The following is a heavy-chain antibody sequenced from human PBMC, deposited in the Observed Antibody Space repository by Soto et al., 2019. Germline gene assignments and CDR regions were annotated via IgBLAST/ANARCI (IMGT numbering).Heavy chain of an antibody. V-gene: IGHV3-23*01. D-gene: IGHD6-19*01. CDR2: ISGSGGST. J-gene: IGHJ4*02. Sequence: EVQLLESGGGLVQPGGSLGLSCAASGFTFSSYAMSWVRQAPGKGLEWVSAISGSGGSTYYADSVKGRFTISRDNSKNTLYLQMNSLRAEDTAVYYCARAVAGLYYFDYWGQGTLVTVSS. CDR3: ARAVAGLYYFDY. CDR1: GFTFSSYA.